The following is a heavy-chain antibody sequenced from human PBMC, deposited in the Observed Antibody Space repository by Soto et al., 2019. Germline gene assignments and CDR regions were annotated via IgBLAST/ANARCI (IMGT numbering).Heavy chain of an antibody. D-gene: IGHD3-9*01. J-gene: IGHJ4*02. CDR2: ISAYNGNT. CDR3: ARDPVLRYFDWLHYFDY. V-gene: IGHV1-18*04. Sequence: ASVKVSCKASGYTFTSYYMHWVRQAPGQGLEWMGWISAYNGNTNYAQKLQGRVTMTTDTSTSTAYMELRSLRSDDTAVYYCARDPVLRYFDWLHYFDYWGQGTLVTVSS. CDR1: GYTFTSYY.